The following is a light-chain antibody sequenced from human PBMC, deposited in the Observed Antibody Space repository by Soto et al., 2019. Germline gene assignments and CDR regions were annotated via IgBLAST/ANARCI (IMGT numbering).Light chain of an antibody. V-gene: IGKV3-15*01. CDR1: QSGNSN. CDR3: QQYNNRPPNT. CDR2: GAS. Sequence: EIVMTQSPATLSVSPGERATLSCRASQSGNSNLAWYQHKPGQAPRLLIYGASTRVAGIRARFSGSGSGTEFSRTINSLQSEDFEFYYCQQYNNRPPNTFGQGTKLEIK. J-gene: IGKJ2*01.